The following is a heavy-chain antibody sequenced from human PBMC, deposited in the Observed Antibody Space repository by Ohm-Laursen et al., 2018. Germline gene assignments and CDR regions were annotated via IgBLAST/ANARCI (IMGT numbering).Heavy chain of an antibody. V-gene: IGHV4-59*08. CDR3: ARSSIAAAGRFTYYYYGMDV. D-gene: IGHD6-13*01. J-gene: IGHJ6*02. CDR1: GGSLSGYF. Sequence: GTLSLTCSVSGGSLSGYFWSWIRQPPGKGLEWIGNIYYSGSTNYNPSLKIRVTISVDTSKNQFSLKLSSVTAADTAVYYCARSSIAAAGRFTYYYYGMDVWGQGTTVTVSS. CDR2: IYYSGST.